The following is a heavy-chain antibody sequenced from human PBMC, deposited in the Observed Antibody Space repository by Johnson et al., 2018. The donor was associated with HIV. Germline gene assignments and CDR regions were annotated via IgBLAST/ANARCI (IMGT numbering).Heavy chain of an antibody. D-gene: IGHD3-10*01. J-gene: IGHJ3*02. Sequence: QVQLVESGGGLVQPGGSLRLSCAASGFTFRAYGMHWVRQAPGKGLEWLTLMSYDGSNKFYADSVMGRFTISRDNSKNTLYLQLNILRSEDTAVYYCAKGSFGELSLDAFDIWGQGTMVTVSS. CDR3: AKGSFGELSLDAFDI. V-gene: IGHV3-30*18. CDR1: GFTFRAYG. CDR2: MSYDGSNK.